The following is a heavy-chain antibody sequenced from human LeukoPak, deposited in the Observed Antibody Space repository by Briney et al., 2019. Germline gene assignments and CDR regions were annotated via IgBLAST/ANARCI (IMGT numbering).Heavy chain of an antibody. D-gene: IGHD3-3*01. J-gene: IGHJ4*02. Sequence: EASVKLSCKASGYTFTSHDINWVRQATRQGLEWMGWMNPNSGNTGYAQRFQGRVTMTSDSSVSTAYMELSSLRSEDTAVYYRARGTRTIFGVVIIRYYFDYWGQGTLVTVSS. V-gene: IGHV1-8*01. CDR1: GYTFTSHD. CDR2: MNPNSGNT. CDR3: ARGTRTIFGVVIIRYYFDY.